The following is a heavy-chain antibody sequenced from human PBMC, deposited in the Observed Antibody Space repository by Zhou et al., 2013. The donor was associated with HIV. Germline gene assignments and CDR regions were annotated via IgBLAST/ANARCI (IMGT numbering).Heavy chain of an antibody. J-gene: IGHJ4*02. D-gene: IGHD1-26*01. CDR3: ARDLRGSPLEY. V-gene: IGHV1-18*01. CDR2: ISANTGNT. CDR1: GYTFTTYG. Sequence: QVQLVQSAGEVKKPGASVKVSCKASGYTFTTYGISWVRQAPGQGLEWMGWISANTGNTDFAQNFQARVTMTTDTSTSTAFMELRSLRYDDTAVYYCARDLRGSPLEYWGPGTLVTVSS.